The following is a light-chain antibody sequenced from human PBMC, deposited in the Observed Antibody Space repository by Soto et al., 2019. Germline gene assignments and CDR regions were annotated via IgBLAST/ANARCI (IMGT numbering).Light chain of an antibody. V-gene: IGKV3-20*01. J-gene: IGKJ1*01. CDR3: QQYGSSLWT. CDR1: QSVSSTY. CDR2: GAS. Sequence: EIVLTQSPGTLSLSPGERATLSCRASQSVSSTYLAWYQQKPGQAPRLLIYGASSSATGIPDRFSGSGSGTDFTLNISRLEPEDFAVYYCQQYGSSLWTVGQGTKVEIK.